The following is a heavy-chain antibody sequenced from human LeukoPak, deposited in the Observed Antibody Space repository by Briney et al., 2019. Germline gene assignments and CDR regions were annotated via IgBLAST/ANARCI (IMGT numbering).Heavy chain of an antibody. CDR2: INAGNGNT. CDR1: GYTFTSYA. CDR3: ARQEAAAGNSYYYYYGMDV. V-gene: IGHV1-3*01. Sequence: ASVKVSCKASGYTFTSYAMHWVRQAPGQRLEWMAWINAGNGNTKYSQKFQGRVTITRDTSASTAYMELSSLRSEDTAVYYCARQEAAAGNSYYYYYGMDVWGKGTTVTVSS. D-gene: IGHD6-13*01. J-gene: IGHJ6*04.